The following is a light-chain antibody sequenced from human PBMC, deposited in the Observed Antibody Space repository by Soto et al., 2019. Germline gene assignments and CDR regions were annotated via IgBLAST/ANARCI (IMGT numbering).Light chain of an antibody. Sequence: SALTQPPSASGSPGQSVTISCTGTNTDIGGHKYVSWYQHHPGKAPKLIIYEVSERPSGVPDRFSGSKSGNAASLTVSGLQADDEAIYYCSSYTGTNNFVLFGGGTKLTVL. CDR3: SSYTGTNNFVL. V-gene: IGLV2-8*01. CDR2: EVS. J-gene: IGLJ2*01. CDR1: NTDIGGHKY.